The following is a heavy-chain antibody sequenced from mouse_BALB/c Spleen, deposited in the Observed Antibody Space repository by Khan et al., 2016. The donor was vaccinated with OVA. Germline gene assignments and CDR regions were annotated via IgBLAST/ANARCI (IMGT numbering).Heavy chain of an antibody. CDR1: GYTFTSYY. Sequence: QMQLEESGAELVKPGASVKLSCKASGYTFTSYYMYWVKQRPGQGLEWIGEINPSNGGTNFNEKFKSKATLTVDKSSSTAYMQLSSLTSEDSAVYYCTRSRYGSFAYWGQGTPVTVSA. CDR2: INPSNGGT. J-gene: IGHJ3*01. D-gene: IGHD2-2*01. V-gene: IGHV1S81*02. CDR3: TRSRYGSFAY.